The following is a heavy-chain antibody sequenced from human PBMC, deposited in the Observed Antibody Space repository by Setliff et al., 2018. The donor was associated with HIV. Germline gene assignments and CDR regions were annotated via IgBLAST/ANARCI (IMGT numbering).Heavy chain of an antibody. CDR1: GCTFTNYD. Sequence: ASVKVSCKASGCTFTNYDINWVRQATGQGLEWMGWMNPNSGNTGYAQKFLGRVTMTRNTSISTAYMELRSLRSEDTAVYFCARVTPYCGGDCFDAFDIWGQGTMVTVSS. J-gene: IGHJ3*02. D-gene: IGHD2-21*02. CDR2: MNPNSGNT. V-gene: IGHV1-8*02. CDR3: ARVTPYCGGDCFDAFDI.